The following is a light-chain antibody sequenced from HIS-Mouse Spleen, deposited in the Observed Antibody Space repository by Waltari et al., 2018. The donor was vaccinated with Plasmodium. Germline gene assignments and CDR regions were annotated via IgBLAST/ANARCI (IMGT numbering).Light chain of an antibody. V-gene: IGLV3-10*01. CDR1: ALPKKY. CDR2: EDS. J-gene: IGLJ3*02. CDR3: YSTDSSGNHRRV. Sequence: SYELTPPPSVSVSPGQTARITCPGDALPKKYAYWSQQKSGQAPVLVIYEDSKRPSGIPERFSGSSSGTMATLTISGAQVEDEADYYCYSTDSSGNHRRVFGGGTKLTVL.